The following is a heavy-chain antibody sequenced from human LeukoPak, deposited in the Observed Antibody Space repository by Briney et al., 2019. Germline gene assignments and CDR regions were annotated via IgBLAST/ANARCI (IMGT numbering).Heavy chain of an antibody. J-gene: IGHJ4*02. CDR1: GYTFTGYY. Sequence: ASVTVSCKASGYTFTGYYMHWVRQAPGQGLEWMGWINPNSGGTNYAQKFQGRVTMTRDTSISTAYMELSRLRSDDTAVYYCARADYDILTGYYTFDYWGQGTLVTVSS. V-gene: IGHV1-2*02. CDR3: ARADYDILTGYYTFDY. D-gene: IGHD3-9*01. CDR2: INPNSGGT.